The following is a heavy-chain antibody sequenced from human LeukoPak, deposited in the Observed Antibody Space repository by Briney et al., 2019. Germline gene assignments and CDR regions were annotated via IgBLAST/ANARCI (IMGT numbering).Heavy chain of an antibody. CDR3: ARDRGRYSGYDWGY. Sequence: GGSLRLSCAASGFTFSSYWKSWVRQAPGKGLEWVANIKQDGSEKYYVDSVKGRFTISRDNAKNSLYLQMNSLRAEDTAVYYCARDRGRYSGYDWGYWGQGTLVIVSS. J-gene: IGHJ4*02. CDR2: IKQDGSEK. V-gene: IGHV3-7*01. CDR1: GFTFSSYW. D-gene: IGHD5-12*01.